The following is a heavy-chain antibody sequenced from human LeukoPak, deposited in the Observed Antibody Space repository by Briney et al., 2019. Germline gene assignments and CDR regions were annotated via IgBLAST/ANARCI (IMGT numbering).Heavy chain of an antibody. CDR2: ISSSSSYI. J-gene: IGHJ5*02. Sequence: GGSLRLSCAASGFTFSSYAMHWVRQAPGKGLEWVSSISSSSSYIYYADSVKGRFTISRDNAKNSLYLQMNSLRAEDTAVYYCARSGYSSSLTDNWFDPWGQGTLVTVSS. CDR1: GFTFSSYA. D-gene: IGHD6-13*01. CDR3: ARSGYSSSLTDNWFDP. V-gene: IGHV3-21*04.